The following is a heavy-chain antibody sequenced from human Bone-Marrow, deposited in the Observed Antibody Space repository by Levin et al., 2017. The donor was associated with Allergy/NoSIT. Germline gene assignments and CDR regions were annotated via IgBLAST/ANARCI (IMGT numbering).Heavy chain of an antibody. J-gene: IGHJ5*02. Sequence: SQTLSLPCAVYGGSFRGYYWSWIRQPPGKGLEWIGEINHSGGTDYNPSLKSRVTISIDTSKNQFSLKLSSVTAADTTVYYCARRTPADYDYVWGSYRSVPGGFDPWGQGTLVTVSS. CDR1: GGSFRGYY. CDR2: INHSGGT. CDR3: ARRTPADYDYVWGSYRSVPGGFDP. D-gene: IGHD3-16*02. V-gene: IGHV4-34*01.